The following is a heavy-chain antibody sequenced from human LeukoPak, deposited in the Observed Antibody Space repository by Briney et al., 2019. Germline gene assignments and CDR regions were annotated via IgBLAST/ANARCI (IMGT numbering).Heavy chain of an antibody. Sequence: GASVKVSCRASGYTFTNYGISWVRQAPGQGLEWMGWINPNSGGTNYAQKFQGRVTMTTDTSISTAYMDLSRLRSDDTAVYYCAREWGRTSYIQFWGQGTLVTVSS. J-gene: IGHJ1*01. CDR2: INPNSGGT. D-gene: IGHD2-2*01. V-gene: IGHV1-2*02. CDR3: AREWGRTSYIQF. CDR1: GYTFTNYG.